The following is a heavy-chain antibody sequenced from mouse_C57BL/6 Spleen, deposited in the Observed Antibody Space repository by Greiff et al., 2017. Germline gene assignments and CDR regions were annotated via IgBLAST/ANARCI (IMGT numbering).Heavy chain of an antibody. CDR3: ARGYYGSKAWFAY. CDR2: IDPSDSYT. Sequence: VQLQQPGAELVKPGASVKLSCKASGYTFTSYWMQWVKQRPGQGLEWIGEIDPSDSYTNYNQKFKGKATLTVDTSSSTAYMQLSSLTSEDSAVYYCARGYYGSKAWFAYWGQGTLVTVSA. J-gene: IGHJ3*01. V-gene: IGHV1-50*01. D-gene: IGHD1-1*01. CDR1: GYTFTSYW.